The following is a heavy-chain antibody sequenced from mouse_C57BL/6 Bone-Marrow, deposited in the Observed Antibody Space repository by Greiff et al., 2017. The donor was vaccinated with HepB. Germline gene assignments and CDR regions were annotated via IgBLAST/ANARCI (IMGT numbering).Heavy chain of an antibody. D-gene: IGHD1-1*01. J-gene: IGHJ2*01. V-gene: IGHV1-64*01. CDR3: ARGNYYVSASYYFHY. Sequence: QVQLQQSGAELVKPGASVKLSCKASGYTFTSYWMHWVKQRPGQGLEWIGMIHPNSGSTNYNEKFKSKATLTVDKSSSTAYMQLSSLTSEDSAVYYCARGNYYVSASYYFHYFFQATTLTVSS. CDR2: IHPNSGST. CDR1: GYTFTSYW.